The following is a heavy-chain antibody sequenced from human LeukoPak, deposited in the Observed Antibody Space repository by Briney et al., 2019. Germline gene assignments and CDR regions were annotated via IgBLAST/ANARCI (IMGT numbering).Heavy chain of an antibody. D-gene: IGHD3-10*01. CDR3: ARSGSGSYDY. Sequence: SQTLSLTCALSGDSVSSNSAAWNWLRQSPSRALEWLGRTYYRSRWYNDYTTSVKSRITINPDTSKNQFSLQLNSVTPEDTAVYYCARSGSGSYDYWGQGTLVTVSS. CDR2: TYYRSRWYN. CDR1: GDSVSSNSAA. V-gene: IGHV6-1*01. J-gene: IGHJ4*02.